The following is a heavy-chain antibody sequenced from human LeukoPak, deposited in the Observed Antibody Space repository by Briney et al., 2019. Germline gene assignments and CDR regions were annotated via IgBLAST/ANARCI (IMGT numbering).Heavy chain of an antibody. CDR1: GYTFTSHD. D-gene: IGHD7-27*01. CDR2: ISPNSGDT. V-gene: IGHV1-8*01. CDR3: VRTPPNWGFDY. J-gene: IGHJ4*02. Sequence: ASVKVSCKASGYTFTSHDINWVRQATGQGLEWMGWISPNSGDTGYAQKFQGRVTMTSDSSISTAYMELSSLRSEDTAIYYCVRTPPNWGFDYWGQGTLVTVSS.